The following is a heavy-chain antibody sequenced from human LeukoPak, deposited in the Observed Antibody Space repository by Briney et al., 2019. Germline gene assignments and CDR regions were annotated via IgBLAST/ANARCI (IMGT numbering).Heavy chain of an antibody. D-gene: IGHD1-1*01. Sequence: QPGGSLRLSCAASGFTFSSYDMHWVRQATGKGLEWVSAIGTAGDTYYPASVKGRFTISRENAKNSLYLQMNSLRAGDTAVYYCARGVQLEGAFDIWGQGTMVTVSS. CDR3: ARGVQLEGAFDI. CDR1: GFTFSSYD. V-gene: IGHV3-13*04. CDR2: IGTAGDT. J-gene: IGHJ3*02.